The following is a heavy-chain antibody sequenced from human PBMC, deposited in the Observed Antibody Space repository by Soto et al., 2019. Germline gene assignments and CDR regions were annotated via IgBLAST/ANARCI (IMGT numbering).Heavy chain of an antibody. Sequence: PAGTPRLSCAASGYTFSSYSMNWVRQAPGKGLGWVSSISSSSSYIYYADSVKGRFTISRDNAKNSQYLLMNSLRAEDTAVYYCALMVYQKTGDFHISCEGTIVSV. CDR3: ALMVYQKTGDFHI. CDR1: GYTFSSYS. J-gene: IGHJ3*02. V-gene: IGHV3-21*01. CDR2: ISSSSSYI. D-gene: IGHD2-8*01.